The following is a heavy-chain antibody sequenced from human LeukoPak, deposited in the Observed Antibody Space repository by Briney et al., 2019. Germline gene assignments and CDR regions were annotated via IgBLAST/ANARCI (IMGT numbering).Heavy chain of an antibody. V-gene: IGHV4-59*05. J-gene: IGHJ5*02. CDR2: IYYSGST. CDR3: ARQVYCSSTSCYGYHWFDP. Sequence: SETLSLTCTVSGGSISSYYWSWIRQPPGKGLEWIGSIYYSGSTYYNPSLKSRVTISVDTSKNQFSLKLSSVTAADTAVYYCARQVYCSSTSCYGYHWFDPWGQGTLVTVSS. CDR1: GGSISSYY. D-gene: IGHD2-2*01.